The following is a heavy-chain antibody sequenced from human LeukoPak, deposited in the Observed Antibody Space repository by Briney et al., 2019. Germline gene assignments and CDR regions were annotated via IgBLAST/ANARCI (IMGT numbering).Heavy chain of an antibody. Sequence: PGGSLRLSCAASGFTFSSYGTHWVRQAPGKGLEWVAFIRYDGSNKYYADSVKGRFTISRDNSKNTLYLQMNSLRAEDTAVYYCAKGPLDYYDSSGYYYVGSYWGQGTLVTVSS. J-gene: IGHJ4*02. CDR3: AKGPLDYYDSSGYYYVGSY. CDR1: GFTFSSYG. V-gene: IGHV3-30*02. D-gene: IGHD3-22*01. CDR2: IRYDGSNK.